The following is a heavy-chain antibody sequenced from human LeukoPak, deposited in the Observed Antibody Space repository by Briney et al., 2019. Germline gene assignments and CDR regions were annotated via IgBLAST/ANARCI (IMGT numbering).Heavy chain of an antibody. Sequence: SETLSLTCAVSGYSISSGYYWGWIRQPPGKGLEWIGSIYYSGSTYYNPSLKSRVTISVDTSKNQFSLKLSSVTAADTAVYYCARLTGGNVLRFLEWLSYHYMDVWGKGTTVTVSS. CDR3: ARLTGGNVLRFLEWLSYHYMDV. CDR2: IYYSGST. D-gene: IGHD3-3*01. CDR1: GYSISSGYY. J-gene: IGHJ6*03. V-gene: IGHV4-38-2*01.